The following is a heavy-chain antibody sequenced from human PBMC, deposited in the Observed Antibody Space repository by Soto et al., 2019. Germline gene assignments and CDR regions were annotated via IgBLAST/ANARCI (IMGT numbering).Heavy chain of an antibody. V-gene: IGHV3-30*18. J-gene: IGHJ4*02. D-gene: IGHD3-22*01. CDR2: ISYDGSNK. CDR3: AKDNYYDSSGYDY. CDR1: GFTFSSYG. Sequence: QVQLVESGGGVVQPGRSLRLSCAASGFTFSSYGMHWVRQAPGKGLEWVAVISYDGSNKYYADSVKGRFTISRDNSKNTQYLQMNSLRAEDTAVYYCAKDNYYDSSGYDYWGQGTLVTVSS.